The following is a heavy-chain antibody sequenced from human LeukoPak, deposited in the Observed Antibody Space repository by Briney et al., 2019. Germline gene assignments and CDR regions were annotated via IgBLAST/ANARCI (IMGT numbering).Heavy chain of an antibody. Sequence: SVKVSCKASGGTFSSYDISWVRQAPGQGLEWMGGIMPISGTANYAQKFQGRVTITADKPTNTAYMELSSLRSEDTAVYYCARKVPNDSSGYYYRGQFDPWGQGTLVTVSS. CDR2: IMPISGTA. CDR3: ARKVPNDSSGYYYRGQFDP. V-gene: IGHV1-69*06. CDR1: GGTFSSYD. D-gene: IGHD3-22*01. J-gene: IGHJ5*02.